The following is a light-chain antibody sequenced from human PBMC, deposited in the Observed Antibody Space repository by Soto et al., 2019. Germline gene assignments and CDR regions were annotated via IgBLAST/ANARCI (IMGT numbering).Light chain of an antibody. CDR1: SSNIGAGFD. Sequence: QLVLTQPPSVSGAPGQRVTISCSGSSSNIGAGFDVHWYQQLPGTAPKLLIYGNSNRPSGVPDRFSGSKSGTSASLAITGLQAEDEGDYYCQSYDRSLSGSMFGGGTKVTVL. J-gene: IGLJ3*02. CDR2: GNS. V-gene: IGLV1-40*01. CDR3: QSYDRSLSGSM.